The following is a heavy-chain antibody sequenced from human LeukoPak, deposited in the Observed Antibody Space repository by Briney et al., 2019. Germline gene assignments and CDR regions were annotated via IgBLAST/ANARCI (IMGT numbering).Heavy chain of an antibody. V-gene: IGHV1-8*01. CDR3: ARRIQPHEYGDSLLDWYFDL. J-gene: IGHJ2*01. CDR2: MNPNSGNT. Sequence: ASVKVSCKASGYTFTSYDINWVRQATGQGLEWMGWMNPNSGNTGYAQKFQGRVTMTRNTSISTAYMELSSLRSEDTAVYYSARRIQPHEYGDSLLDWYFDLWGRGTLVTVSS. CDR1: GYTFTSYD. D-gene: IGHD4-17*01.